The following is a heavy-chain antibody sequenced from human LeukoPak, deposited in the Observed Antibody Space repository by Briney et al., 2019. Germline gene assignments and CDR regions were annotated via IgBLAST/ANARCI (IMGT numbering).Heavy chain of an antibody. CDR1: GGSFSGYY. CDR2: INHSVST. Sequence: PSETLSLTCAVYGGSFSGYYWSWVRQPPGKGRGWVGEINHSVSTNYNPSLKSRVTISVDTSKNQFSLKLSSVTAADTAVYYCARLDPQWELLPRHVRWFDPWGQGTLVTVSS. D-gene: IGHD1-26*01. J-gene: IGHJ5*02. CDR3: ARLDPQWELLPRHVRWFDP. V-gene: IGHV4-34*01.